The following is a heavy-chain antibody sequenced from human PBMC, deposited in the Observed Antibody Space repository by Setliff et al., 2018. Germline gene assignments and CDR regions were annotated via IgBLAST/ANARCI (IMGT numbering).Heavy chain of an antibody. CDR3: ARTGTYRYFDY. Sequence: PSETLSLTCTVSGASISGNSYYWAWIRQPPGKGLEWIGRIYYRGDTYYNASLKGRLTISVDTAQNQFYLRLTSVTAADTAVYYCARTGTYRYFDYWGQGALVTVSS. V-gene: IGHV4-39*01. CDR2: IYYRGDT. J-gene: IGHJ4*02. CDR1: GASISGNSYY. D-gene: IGHD1-1*01.